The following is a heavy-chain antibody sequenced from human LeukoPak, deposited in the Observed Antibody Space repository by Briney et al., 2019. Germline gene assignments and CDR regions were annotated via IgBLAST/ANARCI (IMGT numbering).Heavy chain of an antibody. CDR1: AGSISNYY. Sequence: SETLSLTCAVSAGSISNYYCSWFRQPPGRGLEWLGYIHYSGYTNYNPSLKCRVTISVYTSKNQFSLNLRSVTAAAADVDYCARDFSAEDVLLFFGERYGMDVWGQGTTVTVSS. J-gene: IGHJ6*02. CDR2: IHYSGYT. CDR3: ARDFSAEDVLLFFGERYGMDV. V-gene: IGHV4-59*01. D-gene: IGHD3-10*01.